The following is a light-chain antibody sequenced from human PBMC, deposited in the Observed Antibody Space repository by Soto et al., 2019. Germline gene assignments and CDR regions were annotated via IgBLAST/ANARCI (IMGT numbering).Light chain of an antibody. J-gene: IGLJ2*01. CDR2: SNN. V-gene: IGLV1-47*02. CDR1: SSNIGSNY. CDR3: AAWDDSLSGVV. Sequence: QAVVTQPPSASGTPGQRVTISCSGSSSNIGSNYVFWYQHLPGTAPKLLIYSNNQRPSGVPDRFSGSTSGTSASLAISGLRSEDEADYYCAAWDDSLSGVVFGGGTKVTVL.